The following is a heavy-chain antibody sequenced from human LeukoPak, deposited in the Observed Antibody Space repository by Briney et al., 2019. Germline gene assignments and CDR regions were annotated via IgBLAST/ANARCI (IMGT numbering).Heavy chain of an antibody. Sequence: SQTLSLTCAISGDSVSSNSAAWNWIRQSPSRGLEWLGRTYYRSKWYSDYAVSVKSRITINPDTSKNQFSLQLNSVTPEDTAVYYCARAGVGGYSYGSPFDYWGQGTLVTVSS. D-gene: IGHD5-18*01. CDR2: TYYRSKWYS. V-gene: IGHV6-1*01. CDR3: ARAGVGGYSYGSPFDY. CDR1: GDSVSSNSAA. J-gene: IGHJ4*02.